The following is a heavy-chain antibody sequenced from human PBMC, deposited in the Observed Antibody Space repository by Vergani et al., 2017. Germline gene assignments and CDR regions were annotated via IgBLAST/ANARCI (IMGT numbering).Heavy chain of an antibody. CDR2: IYPGHSEV. V-gene: IGHV5-51*01. CDR3: AKTHDFSSLYSSYNWFDP. J-gene: IGHJ5*02. D-gene: IGHD3-3*01. Sequence: EKQLVQSGSETKKPGESLKISCQAFGYIFSNFWIGWVRQRPGRGLEWMGIIYPGHSEVKSNPTFRGQVIFSVDTSVNTAYLQWRSLQASDTATYYCAKTHDFSSLYSSYNWFDPWGQGTQVTVSS. CDR1: GYIFSNFW.